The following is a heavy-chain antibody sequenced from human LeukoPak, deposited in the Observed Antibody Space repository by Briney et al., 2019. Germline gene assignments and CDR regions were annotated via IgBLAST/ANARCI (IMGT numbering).Heavy chain of an antibody. J-gene: IGHJ5*02. CDR1: GFTFSGYA. Sequence: GGSLRLSCAASGFTFSGYAESWVRQAPGKGLELVSGISASGGRIYYADSVKGRFTISRDNSKNTLYLQMNSLRAEDTAVYYCAKDQGSGPTDCFDPWGQGTLVTVSS. V-gene: IGHV3-23*01. CDR2: ISASGGRI. D-gene: IGHD6-19*01. CDR3: AKDQGSGPTDCFDP.